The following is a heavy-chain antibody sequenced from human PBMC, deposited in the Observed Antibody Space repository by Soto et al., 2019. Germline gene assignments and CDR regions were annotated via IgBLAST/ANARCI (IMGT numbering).Heavy chain of an antibody. V-gene: IGHV3-33*01. Sequence: QVQLVESGGGVVQPGRSLRLSCAASGFTFSSYGMHWVRQAPGKGLEWVAVIWYDGSNKYYADSVKGRFTISRDNSKNTLYLQMNSLRAEDTAVYYCARATHIAAAGTFVYWGQGTLVTVSS. CDR3: ARATHIAAAGTFVY. D-gene: IGHD6-13*01. CDR1: GFTFSSYG. CDR2: IWYDGSNK. J-gene: IGHJ4*02.